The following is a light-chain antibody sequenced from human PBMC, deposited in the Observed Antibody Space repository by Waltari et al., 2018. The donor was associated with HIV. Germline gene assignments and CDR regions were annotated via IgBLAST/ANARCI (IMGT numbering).Light chain of an antibody. Sequence: QSALTQPASVSGSPGQSITISCTGTSSDVGGYNYVSWYQQHPGKAPKLMIYDVSNRPSWVSNRFSGSNSGNTASLTISGLQAEDEADYYCSSYTSSSTLYVFGTGTKVTVL. CDR3: SSYTSSSTLYV. CDR2: DVS. V-gene: IGLV2-14*03. J-gene: IGLJ1*01. CDR1: SSDVGGYNY.